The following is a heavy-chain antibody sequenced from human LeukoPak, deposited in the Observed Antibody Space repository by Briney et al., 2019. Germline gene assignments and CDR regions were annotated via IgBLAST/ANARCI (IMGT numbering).Heavy chain of an antibody. CDR2: ISSRGDNT. CDR3: AKEGRLTVAAVVVENYFDF. J-gene: IGHJ4*02. CDR1: GFTFSSFA. D-gene: IGHD3-22*01. Sequence: GGSLRLSCAGSGFTFSSFAMNWVRLAPGKGLEWVSGISSRGDNTYYADSVKGRFSISRDNSKNILHLQMNSLRAEDTAVYYCAKEGRLTVAAVVVENYFDFWGQGTPVIVSA. V-gene: IGHV3-23*01.